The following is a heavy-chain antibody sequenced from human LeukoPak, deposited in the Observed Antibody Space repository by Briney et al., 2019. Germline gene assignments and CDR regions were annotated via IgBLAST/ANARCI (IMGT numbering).Heavy chain of an antibody. CDR3: ARSHGIAVAADAFDI. CDR1: GGSISSYY. Sequence: SETLSLTCTVSGGSISSYYWSWIRQPAGKGPEWIGRIYISGNTNYNPSLKSRVTMSLDTSKNQFSLKLSSVTAADTAVYYCARSHGIAVAADAFDIWGQGTMVTVSS. V-gene: IGHV4-4*07. CDR2: IYISGNT. D-gene: IGHD6-19*01. J-gene: IGHJ3*02.